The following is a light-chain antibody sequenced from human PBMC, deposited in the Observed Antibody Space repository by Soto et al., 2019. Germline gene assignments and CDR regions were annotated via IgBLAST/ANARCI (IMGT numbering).Light chain of an antibody. Sequence: QAVVTQPPSASGTPGQRVTISCSGSSSNIGSNYVYWYQQLPGTAPKLLIYRNNQRPSGVPDRFSGSKSGTSASLAISGLRSEDEADYYCAAWDDSLSGQVVFGGGTKLIVL. V-gene: IGLV1-47*01. J-gene: IGLJ2*01. CDR1: SSNIGSNY. CDR2: RNN. CDR3: AAWDDSLSGQVV.